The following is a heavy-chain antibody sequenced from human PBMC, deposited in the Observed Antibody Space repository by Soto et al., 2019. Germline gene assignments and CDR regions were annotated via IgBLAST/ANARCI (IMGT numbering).Heavy chain of an antibody. CDR2: ISTDNGNT. CDR3: AIDRMGEAGLPLDD. Sequence: ASVKVSCKASGYPFTTYAIHWVRQAPGQSLEWMGWISTDNGNTKYSQKFQGRLTISRDTSATTAYMELSSLRSEDTAVYYCAIDRMGEAGLPLDDWGQGTLVTVSS. D-gene: IGHD1-26*01. J-gene: IGHJ4*02. CDR1: GYPFTTYA. V-gene: IGHV1-3*04.